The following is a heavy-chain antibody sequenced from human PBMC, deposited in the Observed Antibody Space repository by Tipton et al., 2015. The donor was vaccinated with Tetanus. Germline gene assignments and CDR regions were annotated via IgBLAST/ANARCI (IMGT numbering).Heavy chain of an antibody. D-gene: IGHD1-26*01. V-gene: IGHV4-61*01. CDR3: ARGDGYHYYYHMDV. CDR1: GGSVSSGSYY. J-gene: IGHJ6*04. Sequence: PSLTCTVSGGSVSSGSYYWSWIRQPPGKGLEWIGYFFYSGSTNYNPSLKSRVSMAVGTSKNQFSLQLRSVTAADTAVYYCARGDGYHYYYHMDVWGRGTTVTVSS. CDR2: FFYSGST.